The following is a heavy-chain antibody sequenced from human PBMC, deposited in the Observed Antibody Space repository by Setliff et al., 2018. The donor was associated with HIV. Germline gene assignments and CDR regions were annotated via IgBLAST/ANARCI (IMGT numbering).Heavy chain of an antibody. J-gene: IGHJ4*02. Sequence: ASVKVSCKASGYSLTNFYIHWVRQAPGQGLEWMGWITPNSGGTEYAGKFQGRVTLTRDTSINTAYMEVTRLTSDDTAVYYCAGVSSQFSEWRKDYFEYWGRGSLVTVSS. CDR3: AGVSSQFSEWRKDYFEY. V-gene: IGHV1-2*02. CDR1: GYSLTNFY. D-gene: IGHD3-3*01. CDR2: ITPNSGGT.